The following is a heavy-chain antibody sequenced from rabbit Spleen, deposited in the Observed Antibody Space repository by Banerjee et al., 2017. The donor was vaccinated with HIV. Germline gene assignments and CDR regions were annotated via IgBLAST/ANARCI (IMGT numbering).Heavy chain of an antibody. CDR1: GFSFNNNYF. J-gene: IGHJ4*01. CDR2: YYTGGSGGV. V-gene: IGHV1S45*01. Sequence: QSHLVESGGGLVKPEGSLTPTCTSAGFSFNNNYFICCLHQAPGEVLEITGCYYTGGSGGVYYGSWAKGRFTISKTSSTAVPLQMASLAAADTATYFCGRSSGAGYVGNDYGLNLWGPGTLVTVS. D-gene: IGHD2-1*01. CDR3: GRSSGAGYVGNDYGLNL.